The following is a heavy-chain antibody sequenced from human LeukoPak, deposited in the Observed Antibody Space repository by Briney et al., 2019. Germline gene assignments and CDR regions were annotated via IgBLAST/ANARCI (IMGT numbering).Heavy chain of an antibody. CDR3: AKDRDSSGWYEDYYYYGMDV. J-gene: IGHJ6*04. D-gene: IGHD6-19*01. V-gene: IGHV3-30*18. CDR2: ISYDGSNK. Sequence: GGSLRLSCAASGFTFSSYGMHWVRQAPGQGLEWVAVISYDGSNKYYADSVKGRFTISRDNSKNTLYLQMNSLRAEDTAVYYCAKDRDSSGWYEDYYYYGMDVWGKGTTVTVSS. CDR1: GFTFSSYG.